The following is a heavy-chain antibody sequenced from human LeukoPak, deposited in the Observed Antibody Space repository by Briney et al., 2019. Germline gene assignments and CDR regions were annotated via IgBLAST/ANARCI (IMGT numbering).Heavy chain of an antibody. Sequence: GGSLRLSCAASGFTFGDFWMHWVRQPPGKGLVWVALVKGDGRTTIYADSVKGRFTISRDNAKNALYLQMNSLRADDSGVYYCATGHSYGYDYWGQGVLVTVSS. V-gene: IGHV3-74*01. J-gene: IGHJ4*02. CDR1: GFTFGDFW. CDR2: VKGDGRTT. D-gene: IGHD5-18*01. CDR3: ATGHSYGYDY.